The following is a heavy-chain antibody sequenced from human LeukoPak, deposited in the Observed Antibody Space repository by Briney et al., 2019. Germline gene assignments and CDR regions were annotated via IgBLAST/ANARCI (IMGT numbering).Heavy chain of an antibody. CDR2: INPNSGGT. Sequence: ASVKVSCKASGYTFTSYGISWVRQAPGQGLEWMGWINPNSGGTNYAQKFQGRVTMTRDTSISTAYMELSRLRSDDTAVYYCARAWGYSSSPFDYWGQGTLVTVSS. V-gene: IGHV1-2*02. CDR1: GYTFTSYG. J-gene: IGHJ4*02. CDR3: ARAWGYSSSPFDY. D-gene: IGHD6-6*01.